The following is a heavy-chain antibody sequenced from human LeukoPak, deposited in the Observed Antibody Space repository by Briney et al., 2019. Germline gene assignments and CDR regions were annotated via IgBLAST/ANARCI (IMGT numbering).Heavy chain of an antibody. Sequence: KAGGSLRLSCAASGFTFSNYWMHWVRQAPGKGLVWVSRINSDGSNTSYADSVKGRFTISRDNAKNTLYLQMNSLRAEDTAVYYCASPLGVGGYYSEYFHHWGQGTLVTVSS. V-gene: IGHV3-74*01. CDR2: INSDGSNT. CDR1: GFTFSNYW. D-gene: IGHD3-22*01. CDR3: ASPLGVGGYYSEYFHH. J-gene: IGHJ1*01.